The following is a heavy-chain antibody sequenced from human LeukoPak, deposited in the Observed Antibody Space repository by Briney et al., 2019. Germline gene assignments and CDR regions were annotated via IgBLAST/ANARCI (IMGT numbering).Heavy chain of an antibody. D-gene: IGHD3-16*02. V-gene: IGHV1-8*02. CDR2: MNPNSGNT. Sequence: ASVKVSCKASGYTFTGYYMRWVRQAPGQGLEWMGWMNPNSGNTGYAQKFQGRVTMTRNTSISTAYMELSSLRSEDTAVYYCARFERGSYRPFDYWGQGTLVTVSS. CDR3: ARFERGSYRPFDY. CDR1: GYTFTGYY. J-gene: IGHJ4*02.